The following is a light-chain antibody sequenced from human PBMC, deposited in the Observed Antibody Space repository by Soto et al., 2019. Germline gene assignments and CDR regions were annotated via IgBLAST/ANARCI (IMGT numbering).Light chain of an antibody. CDR2: SAS. V-gene: IGKV3-15*01. CDR3: QQGNNGPLT. Sequence: EIVMTQSPATLSVSPGERATLSCRASQSISTELAWYQQKPGQPPRLLIYSASTRATGVPARFTGSGSGSEFTLTISGLQSEDFAVYYCQQGNNGPLTFGQGTRLEI. CDR1: QSISTE. J-gene: IGKJ2*01.